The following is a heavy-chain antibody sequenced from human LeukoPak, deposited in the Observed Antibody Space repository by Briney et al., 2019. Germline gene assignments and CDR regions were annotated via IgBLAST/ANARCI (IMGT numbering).Heavy chain of an antibody. CDR2: ISSGGHNI. CDR3: ARHGDGFYHGMDV. D-gene: IGHD4-17*01. CDR1: GFTFSSYG. J-gene: IGHJ6*01. V-gene: IGHV3-21*01. Sequence: RAGGSLRLSCAASGFTFSSYGMHWFRQAPGEGLEWVSSISSGGHNIFYGDPVKGRFTISRDNAKNSLYLQMNSLRVEDTAVYYCARHGDGFYHGMDVWGQGTTVTVSS.